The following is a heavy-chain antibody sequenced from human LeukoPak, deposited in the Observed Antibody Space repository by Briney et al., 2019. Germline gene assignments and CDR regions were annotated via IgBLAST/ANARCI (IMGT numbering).Heavy chain of an antibody. CDR3: ARDLTHRRYYDNSGYQIVPAF. Sequence: ASVKVSCKASGYTFTNYGFSWMRQAPGQGLEWMGWISDYNDYTNYAQKLQGRVTMTTDTSTSTAYMELRSLRSDDTAVYYCARDLTHRRYYDNSGYQIVPAFWGQGTLVTVSS. CDR1: GYTFTNYG. J-gene: IGHJ4*02. CDR2: ISDYNDYT. D-gene: IGHD3-22*01. V-gene: IGHV1-18*01.